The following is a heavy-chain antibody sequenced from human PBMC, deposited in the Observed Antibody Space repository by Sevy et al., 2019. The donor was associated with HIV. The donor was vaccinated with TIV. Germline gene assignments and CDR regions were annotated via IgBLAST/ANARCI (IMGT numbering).Heavy chain of an antibody. D-gene: IGHD1-1*01. Sequence: ASVKVSCKASGGTFSNYGFHWVRQAPGQGLEWMGGIIAIFGTPNYAQQFQGRVTITADGSTSTAYMELSSLTSDYTAVYYCATSGTTGATSHFDFWGQGTLVTVSS. CDR1: GGTFSNYG. CDR3: ATSGTTGATSHFDF. CDR2: IIAIFGTP. V-gene: IGHV1-69*13. J-gene: IGHJ4*02.